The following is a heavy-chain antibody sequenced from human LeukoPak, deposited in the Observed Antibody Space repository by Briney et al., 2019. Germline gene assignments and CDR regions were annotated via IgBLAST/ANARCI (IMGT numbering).Heavy chain of an antibody. J-gene: IGHJ5*02. D-gene: IGHD5-24*01. CDR3: ARGLRWTGFRFDP. CDR1: GYSISSGYY. Sequence: SETLSLTCAVSGYSISSGYYWGWIRQPPGKGLEWIGEINHSGSTNYNPSLKSRVTISVDTSKNQFSLKLSSVTAADTAVYYCARGLRWTGFRFDPWGQGTLVTVSS. V-gene: IGHV4-38-2*01. CDR2: INHSGST.